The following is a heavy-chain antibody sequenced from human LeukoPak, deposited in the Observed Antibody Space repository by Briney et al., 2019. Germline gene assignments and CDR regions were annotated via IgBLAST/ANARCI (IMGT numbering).Heavy chain of an antibody. CDR3: ARDHIITVAAFDS. CDR2: ISSSGSTI. V-gene: IGHV3-11*04. CDR1: GFTFSDYY. J-gene: IGHJ4*02. Sequence: PGGSLRLSCAASGFTFSDYYMSRIRQAPGKGLEWVSYISSSGSTIYYADSVKGRFTISRDNAKNSLSLQMNSLRADDTAVYYCARDHIITVAAFDSWGQGTLVSVSS. D-gene: IGHD6-19*01.